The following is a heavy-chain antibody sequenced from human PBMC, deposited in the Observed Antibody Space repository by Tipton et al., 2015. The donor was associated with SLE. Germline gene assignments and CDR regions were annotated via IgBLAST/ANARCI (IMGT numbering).Heavy chain of an antibody. J-gene: IGHJ3*02. Sequence: GSLRLSCAASGLTVSSNYMSWVRQAPGKGLEWVSVIYSGGSTYYADSVKGRFTISRDNSKNTLYLQMNSLRAEDTAVYYCARGSTSCYTAFDIWGQGTMVTVSS. D-gene: IGHD2-2*02. CDR2: IYSGGST. CDR3: ARGSTSCYTAFDI. CDR1: GLTVSSNY. V-gene: IGHV3-53*05.